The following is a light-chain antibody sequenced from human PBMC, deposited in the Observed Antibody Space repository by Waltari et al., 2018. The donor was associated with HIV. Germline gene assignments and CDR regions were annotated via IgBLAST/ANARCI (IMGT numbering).Light chain of an antibody. Sequence: QSAPTQPPSASGSPGQSVPIPCTGTSSDIGGYKYVSWYQQHPGKAPKLIIYEVNKRPSGVPDRFSGSKSGITASLTVSGLQAEDEADYYCFSYAGSRDYVFGTGTKVTVL. CDR1: SSDIGGYKY. CDR2: EVN. V-gene: IGLV2-8*01. J-gene: IGLJ1*01. CDR3: FSYAGSRDYV.